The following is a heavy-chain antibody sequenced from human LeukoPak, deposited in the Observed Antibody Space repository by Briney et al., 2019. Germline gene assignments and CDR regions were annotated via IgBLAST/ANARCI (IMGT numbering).Heavy chain of an antibody. CDR1: GGTFSSYA. CDR2: IIPIFGTA. V-gene: IGHV1-69*13. Sequence: ASVKVSCKASGGTFSSYAISWVRQAPGQGLEWMGGIIPIFGTANYAQKFQGRVTITADEFTSTAYMELSSLRSEDTAAYYCARGKDVRLNWFDPWGQGTLVTVSS. CDR3: ARGKDVRLNWFDP. J-gene: IGHJ5*02.